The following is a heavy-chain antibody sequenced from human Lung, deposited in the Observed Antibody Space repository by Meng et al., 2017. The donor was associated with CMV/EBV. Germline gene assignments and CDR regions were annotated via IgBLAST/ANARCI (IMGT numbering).Heavy chain of an antibody. CDR2: IYYSGST. Sequence: SETLSLTCTVSGGSISSSSYYWGWIRQPPGKGLEWIGSIYYSGSTYYNSSLKSRVTISVDTSKNQFSLKLSSVTAADTAVYYCARDLKSYCSSTSCYINWFDPWGQGTLVTVSS. V-gene: IGHV4-39*07. J-gene: IGHJ5*02. D-gene: IGHD2-2*02. CDR3: ARDLKSYCSSTSCYINWFDP. CDR1: GGSISSSSYY.